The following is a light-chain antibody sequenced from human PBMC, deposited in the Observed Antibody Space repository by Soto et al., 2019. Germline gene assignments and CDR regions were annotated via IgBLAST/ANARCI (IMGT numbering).Light chain of an antibody. V-gene: IGKV3-20*01. J-gene: IGKJ1*01. CDR3: QHYDSARWT. CDR1: QSVSSRY. CDR2: DAS. Sequence: EIVLTQSPSTLSFSPGDTSTLSCRSSQSVSSRYLGWYQQRPGQAPRLLIYDASRRATGIPDRFSGSGSGTDFSLTISRLEPEDFAVYYCQHYDSARWTFGLGTKVDIK.